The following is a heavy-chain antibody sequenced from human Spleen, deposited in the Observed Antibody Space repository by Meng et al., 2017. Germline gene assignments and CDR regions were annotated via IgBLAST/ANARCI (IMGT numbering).Heavy chain of an antibody. CDR2: IDSGGNT. J-gene: IGHJ4*02. CDR1: GFTVSNNY. Sequence: EVQLVESGGGLVQPGGPLSLSCSASGFTVSNNYMSWVRQAPGKGLEWVAYIDSGGNTFYADSVKGRFIISRDNSKNTLSLQMNSLRAEDTAVYYCARSFIAAAGGGYWGQGTLVTVSS. V-gene: IGHV3-66*01. CDR3: ARSFIAAAGGGY. D-gene: IGHD6-13*01.